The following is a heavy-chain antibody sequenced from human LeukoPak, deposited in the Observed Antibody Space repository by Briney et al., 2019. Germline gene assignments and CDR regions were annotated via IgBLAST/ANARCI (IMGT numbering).Heavy chain of an antibody. CDR2: IYHSGST. D-gene: IGHD5-18*01. CDR3: ARGSPAILDY. V-gene: IGHV4-38-2*01. Sequence: GSLRLSCAASGFTFSDAWMSWVRQAPGKGLEWIGSIYHSGSTYYNPSLKSRVTISVDTSKNQFSLKLSSVTAADTAVYYCARGSPAILDYWGQGTLVTVSS. CDR1: GFTFSDAW. J-gene: IGHJ4*02.